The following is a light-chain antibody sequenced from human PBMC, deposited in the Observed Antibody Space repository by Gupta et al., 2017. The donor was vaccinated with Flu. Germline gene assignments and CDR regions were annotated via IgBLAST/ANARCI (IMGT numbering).Light chain of an antibody. V-gene: IGLV1-40*01. J-gene: IGLJ2*01. CDR1: SSNIGAGYA. CDR3: QSYDSSLSGPVV. CDR2: GNS. Sequence: QSVLTQPPSVSGAPGQRVTISCTGSSSNIGAGYAVHWDQQLPGTAPKLLIYGNSNRPSGVPDRFSGSKSGTSASLAITGLQAEDEADYYCQSYDSSLSGPVVFGGGTKLTVL.